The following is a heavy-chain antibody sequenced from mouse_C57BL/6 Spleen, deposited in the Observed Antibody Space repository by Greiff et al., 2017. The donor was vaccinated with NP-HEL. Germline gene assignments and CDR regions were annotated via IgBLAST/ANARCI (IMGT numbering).Heavy chain of an antibody. CDR1: GYTFTSYW. V-gene: IGHV1-55*01. Sequence: VQLQQPGAELVKPGASVKMSCKASGYTFTSYWITWVKQRPGHGLEWIGDIYPGSGSTNYNEKFKSKATLTVDTSSSTAYMQLSSLTSEDSAVYYCARAYDYDVGVDYWGQGTTLTVSS. CDR3: ARAYDYDVGVDY. D-gene: IGHD2-4*01. CDR2: IYPGSGST. J-gene: IGHJ2*01.